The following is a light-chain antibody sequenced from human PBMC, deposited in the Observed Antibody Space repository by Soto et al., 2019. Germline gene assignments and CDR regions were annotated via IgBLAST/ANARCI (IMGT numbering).Light chain of an antibody. CDR3: HQRKSWPRT. V-gene: IGKV3-15*01. CDR2: GAS. J-gene: IGKJ1*01. Sequence: MVMTESPDTMSVSPGARATLSCRASQSVSSNLAWYQQKPGQAPRRLIYGASTRATEIPARFSGSGSGTEFTLTISSLQSEDFAVYYCHQRKSWPRTFGQGSKVDI. CDR1: QSVSSN.